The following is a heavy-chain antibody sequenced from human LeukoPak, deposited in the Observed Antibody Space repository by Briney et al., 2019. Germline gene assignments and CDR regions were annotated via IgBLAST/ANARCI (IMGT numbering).Heavy chain of an antibody. V-gene: IGHV4-59*08. CDR3: ARVWEYYYDSSGYFEDYYFDY. CDR1: GGSISSYY. Sequence: PSETLSLTCTVSGGSISSYYWSWIRQPPGKGLEWIGYIYYSGSTNYNPSLKSRVTISVDTSKNQFSLKLSSVTAADTAVYYCARVWEYYYDSSGYFEDYYFDYWGQGTLVTVSS. J-gene: IGHJ4*02. CDR2: IYYSGST. D-gene: IGHD3-22*01.